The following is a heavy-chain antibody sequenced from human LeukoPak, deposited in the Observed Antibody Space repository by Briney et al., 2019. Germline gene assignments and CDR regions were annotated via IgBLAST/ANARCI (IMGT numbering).Heavy chain of an antibody. CDR3: AKTHGNGWYFDY. J-gene: IGHJ4*02. Sequence: GGSLRLSCAASGFTFSNYNMNWVRQAPGKGLEWVSYISSGVGATHYADSVKGRFTISRDNAKNSLYLQMNSLRDEDTALYSCAKTHGNGWYFDYWGQGNLVTVAS. V-gene: IGHV3-48*02. D-gene: IGHD6-19*01. CDR2: ISSGVGAT. CDR1: GFTFSNYN.